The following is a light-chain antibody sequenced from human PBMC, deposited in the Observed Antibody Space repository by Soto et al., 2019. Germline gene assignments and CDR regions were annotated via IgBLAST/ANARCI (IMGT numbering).Light chain of an antibody. V-gene: IGKV3-15*01. Sequence: EIVMTQSPATLSVSPGERATLSCRASQIIANRLAWYQQKPGQAPRLLVYGSFNRATGIPTMFSGSGSATDFHLTITSLQSEDSAIYYCQQYFNWPPQYTFGQGTKLDIK. CDR1: QIIANR. J-gene: IGKJ2*01. CDR3: QQYFNWPPQYT. CDR2: GSF.